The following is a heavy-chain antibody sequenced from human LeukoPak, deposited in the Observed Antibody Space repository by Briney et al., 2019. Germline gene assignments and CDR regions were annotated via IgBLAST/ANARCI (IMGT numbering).Heavy chain of an antibody. CDR1: GYSISSGYY. CDR3: ARGDIPDF. D-gene: IGHD2-21*01. J-gene: IGHJ4*02. Sequence: SETLSLTCGVSGYSISSGYYWGWIRQSPGKGLEWVGSIFHSGKTYYNLSLKSRVTISVDTSKNQFSLKLTSVTAADTAVYYCARGDIPDFWGQGTLVTVSS. V-gene: IGHV4-38-2*01. CDR2: IFHSGKT.